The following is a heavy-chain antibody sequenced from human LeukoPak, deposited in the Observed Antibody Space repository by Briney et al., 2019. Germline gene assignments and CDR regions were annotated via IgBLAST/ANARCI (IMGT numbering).Heavy chain of an antibody. V-gene: IGHV3-66*01. D-gene: IGHD5-24*01. CDR3: ARDGRWLQLAPDAFDI. CDR2: IYSGDST. CDR1: GFTVSSNY. Sequence: PGGSLRLSCAASGFTVSSNYMTWVRQAPGKGLEWVSLIYSGDSTYYADSVKGRFTMSRDNSKNTLYLQMNSLRVEDTAVYYCARDGRWLQLAPDAFDIWAKGQWSPSPQ. J-gene: IGHJ3*02.